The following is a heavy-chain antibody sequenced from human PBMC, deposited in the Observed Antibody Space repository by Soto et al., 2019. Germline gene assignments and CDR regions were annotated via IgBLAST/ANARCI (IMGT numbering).Heavy chain of an antibody. Sequence: GSLRLSCAASVFTFSNYAMSWVRQAPGKGLQWVSSITGSGGTTYYADSVKGRFTISRDNSKSTLYLQMNSLSADDTAVYYCAKALGSLDPFDYWGQGTLVTVS. CDR1: VFTFSNYA. CDR3: AKALGSLDPFDY. CDR2: ITGSGGTT. V-gene: IGHV3-23*01. J-gene: IGHJ4*02. D-gene: IGHD3-3*01.